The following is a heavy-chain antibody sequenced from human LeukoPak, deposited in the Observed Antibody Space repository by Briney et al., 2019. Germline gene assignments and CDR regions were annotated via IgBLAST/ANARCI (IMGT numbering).Heavy chain of an antibody. J-gene: IGHJ5*02. CDR1: GYTFTGDY. CDR2: INPNSGGT. CDR3: ARGRNSYGYRWFDP. V-gene: IGHV1-2*02. D-gene: IGHD5-18*01. Sequence: GASVKVSCKASGYTFTGDYMHWVRQAPGQGLGWMGWINPNSGGTNYAQKFQGRVTMTRDTSISTAYMELSRLRSDDTAVYYCARGRNSYGYRWFDPWGQGTLVTVSS.